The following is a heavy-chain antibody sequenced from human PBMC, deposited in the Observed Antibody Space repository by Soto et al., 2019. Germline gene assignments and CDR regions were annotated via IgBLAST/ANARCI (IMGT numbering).Heavy chain of an antibody. J-gene: IGHJ4*02. V-gene: IGHV4-30-2*01. CDR1: GGSFSSGGYS. CDR2: IYPNGRT. D-gene: IGHD6-6*01. CDR3: ARVPAARRAYFDY. Sequence: QLQLQESGSGLVKPSQTLSLTCAVSGGSFSSGGYSWSWIRQPPGKGLEWIGYIYPNGRTHYNPTLKGRVTISVDRSKNQFSLELISVTDADTAVYYCARVPAARRAYFDYWGQGTLVTVSS.